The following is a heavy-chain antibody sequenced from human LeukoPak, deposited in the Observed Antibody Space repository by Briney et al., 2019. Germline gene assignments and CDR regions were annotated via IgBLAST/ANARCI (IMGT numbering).Heavy chain of an antibody. CDR1: GYTFTGYD. CDR3: TRGSLSGSSRDY. J-gene: IGHJ4*01. CDR2: MNPNTGDT. Sequence: ASVRVSCKASGYTFTGYDINWVRQATGQGLEWMGWMNPNTGDTDYAQKFQGRVTMTRNTSIDTAYMELSGLRSEDTAIYYCTRGSLSGSSRDYWGQEPCSPSP. V-gene: IGHV1-8*01. D-gene: IGHD1-26*01.